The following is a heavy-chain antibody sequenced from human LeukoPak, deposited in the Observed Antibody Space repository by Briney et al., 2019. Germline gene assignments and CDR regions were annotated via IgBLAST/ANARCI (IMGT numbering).Heavy chain of an antibody. CDR2: IIPIFGTA. CDR3: ARVQTHDYYDSSGYFYYFDY. Sequence: SVKVSCKASGGTFSSYAISWVRQAPGQGLEWMGGIIPIFGTANYAQKFQGRVTITADESTSTAYMELSSLGSEDTAVYYCARVQTHDYYDSSGYFYYFDYWGQGTLVTVSS. J-gene: IGHJ4*02. CDR1: GGTFSSYA. D-gene: IGHD3-22*01. V-gene: IGHV1-69*01.